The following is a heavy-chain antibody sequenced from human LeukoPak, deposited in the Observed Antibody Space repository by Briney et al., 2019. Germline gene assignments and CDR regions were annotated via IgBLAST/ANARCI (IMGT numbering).Heavy chain of an antibody. D-gene: IGHD3-10*01. CDR3: ARTYYYGSGSYYPNWFDP. CDR2: IDYSGST. CDR1: DGSISRSSYY. Sequence: PSETLSLTCSVSDGSISRSSYYWGWIRQPPGKGLEWIGIIDYSGSTDYNPSLKSRVTISVDTSKNQFSLKLSSVTAADTAVYYCARTYYYGSGSYYPNWFDPWGQGTLVTVSS. J-gene: IGHJ5*02. V-gene: IGHV4-39*01.